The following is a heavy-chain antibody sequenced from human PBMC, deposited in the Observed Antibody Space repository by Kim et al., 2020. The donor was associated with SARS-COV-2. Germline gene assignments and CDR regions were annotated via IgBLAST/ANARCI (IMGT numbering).Heavy chain of an antibody. V-gene: IGHV3-48*02. J-gene: IGHJ6*02. CDR1: GFTFSSYS. Sequence: GGSLRLSCAASGFTFSSYSMNWVRQAPGKGLEWVSYISSSSSTIYYADSVKGRFTISRDNAKNSLYLQTNSLRDEDTAVYYCARDSRYYYYGMDVWGQGTTVTVSS. CDR3: ARDSRYYYYGMDV. CDR2: ISSSSSTI.